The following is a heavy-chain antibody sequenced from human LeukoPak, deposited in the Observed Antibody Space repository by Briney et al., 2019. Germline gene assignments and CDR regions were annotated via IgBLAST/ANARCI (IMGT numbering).Heavy chain of an antibody. V-gene: IGHV4-61*02. J-gene: IGHJ3*02. CDR1: GGSFSSSSYY. D-gene: IGHD3-10*01. Sequence: SQTLSLTCSVSGGSFSSSSYYWSWIRQPAGKGLEWIGRIHTSGSTNYNPSLKSRVTISADTSKNQFFLKLSSVTAADAAVYYCTTRGGYDAFDIWGQGTMDTVSS. CDR3: TTRGGYDAFDI. CDR2: IHTSGST.